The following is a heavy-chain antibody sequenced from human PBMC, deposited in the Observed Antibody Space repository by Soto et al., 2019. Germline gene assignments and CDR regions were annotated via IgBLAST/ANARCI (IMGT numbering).Heavy chain of an antibody. CDR2: ISSSSSYI. CDR3: ARDVDIVATITDYYYYGMDV. D-gene: IGHD5-12*01. Sequence: GGSLSLSCAASGFTFSSYSMNWVRQAPGKGLEWVSSISSSSSYIYYADSVKGRFTISRDNAKNSLYLQMNSLRAEDTAVYYCARDVDIVATITDYYYYGMDVWGQGTTVTVSS. J-gene: IGHJ6*02. CDR1: GFTFSSYS. V-gene: IGHV3-21*01.